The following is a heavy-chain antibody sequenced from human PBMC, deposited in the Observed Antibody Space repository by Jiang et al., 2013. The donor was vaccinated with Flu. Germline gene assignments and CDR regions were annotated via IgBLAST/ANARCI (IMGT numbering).Heavy chain of an antibody. CDR1: GFSLSTSGMC. J-gene: IGHJ6*02. D-gene: IGHD6-13*01. CDR2: IDWDDDK. CDR3: ARIRLAAAGTRYGMDV. V-gene: IGHV2-70*11. Sequence: KPTQTLTLTCTFSGFSLSTSGMCVSWIRQPPGKALEWLARIDWDDDKYYSTSLKTRLTISKDTSKNQVVLTMTNMDPVDTATYYCARIRLAAAGTRYGMDVWGQGTTVTVSS.